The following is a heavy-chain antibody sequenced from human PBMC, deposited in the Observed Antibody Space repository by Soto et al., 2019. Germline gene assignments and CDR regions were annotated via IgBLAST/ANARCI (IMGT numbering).Heavy chain of an antibody. Sequence: VGSLRLSCAASGFTFSSYYMHWVRQAPGKGLVWISRIKTDGSFSSYADSVKGRFTISRDNAKNSLYLQMNSLRAEDTAVYYCARDPYYDYVWGSYRYSQFYGMDVWGQGTTVTVSS. J-gene: IGHJ6*02. D-gene: IGHD3-16*02. CDR1: GFTFSSYY. CDR2: IKTDGSFS. CDR3: ARDPYYDYVWGSYRYSQFYGMDV. V-gene: IGHV3-74*01.